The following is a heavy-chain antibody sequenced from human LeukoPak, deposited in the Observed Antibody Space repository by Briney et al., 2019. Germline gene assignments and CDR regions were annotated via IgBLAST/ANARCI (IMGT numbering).Heavy chain of an antibody. D-gene: IGHD2-15*01. CDR3: ATASPVGTLYCSGGSCYG. V-gene: IGHV1-24*01. J-gene: IGHJ4*02. CDR2: FDPEDGET. Sequence: RAASVKVSCKVSGYTLTELSMHWVRQAPGKGLEWMGGFDPEDGETIYARKFQGRVTMTEDTSTDTAYMELSSLRSEDTAVYYCATASPVGTLYCSGGSCYGWGQGTLVTVSS. CDR1: GYTLTELS.